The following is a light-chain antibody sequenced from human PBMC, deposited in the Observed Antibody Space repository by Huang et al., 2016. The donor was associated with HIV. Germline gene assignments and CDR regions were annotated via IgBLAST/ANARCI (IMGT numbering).Light chain of an antibody. J-gene: IGKJ1*01. V-gene: IGKV4-1*01. CDR1: QSVLKTSNNKNC. CDR3: HQYYDTPQT. Sequence: DIVVTQSPDSLALSLGGRAAINCTASQSVLKTSNNKNCLSWYQLKPGQPPKLLIYWASTREFGVPDRFSDSGSGTHFTLTIASLQAEDVAVYYCHQYYDTPQTFGQGTKVEVK. CDR2: WAS.